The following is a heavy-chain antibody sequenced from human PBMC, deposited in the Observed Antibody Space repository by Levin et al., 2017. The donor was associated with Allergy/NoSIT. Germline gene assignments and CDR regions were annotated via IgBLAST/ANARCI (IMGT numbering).Heavy chain of an antibody. D-gene: IGHD1-7*01. Sequence: SGPTLVKPTQTLTLTCNFSGFSLSTVGVGVGWIRQPPGKALDWLAIIYLDGIKYYSPSLESSIAITKDTSKNQVSLTMTNVDPVDTATHYCVQRRLGTNWNFAAFDMWGQGTRVTVSS. CDR1: GFSLSTVGVG. V-gene: IGHV2-5*02. J-gene: IGHJ3*02. CDR3: VQRRLGTNWNFAAFDM. CDR2: IYLDGIK.